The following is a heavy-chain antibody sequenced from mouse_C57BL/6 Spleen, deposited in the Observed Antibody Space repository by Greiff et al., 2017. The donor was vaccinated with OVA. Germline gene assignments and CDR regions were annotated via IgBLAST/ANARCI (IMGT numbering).Heavy chain of an antibody. CDR1: GYAFSSSW. CDR2: IYPGDGDT. D-gene: IGHD1-1*01. CDR3: ARSGYYGRNAMDY. J-gene: IGHJ4*01. Sequence: QVQLKESGPELVKPGASVKISCKASGYAFSSSWMNWVKQRPGKGLEWIGRIYPGDGDTNYNGKFKGKATLTADKSSSTAYMQLSSLTSEDSAVYFCARSGYYGRNAMDYWGQGTSVTVSS. V-gene: IGHV1-82*01.